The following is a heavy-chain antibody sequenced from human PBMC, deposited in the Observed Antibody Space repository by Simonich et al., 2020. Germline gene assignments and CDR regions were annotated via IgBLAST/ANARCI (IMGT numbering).Heavy chain of an antibody. CDR3: ARVVRGSGSYYNYYYYYMDV. Sequence: QVQLVQSGAEVKKPGDSVKVSCKASGYTFTGYYMHWGRQAPGQGVGVMGRINPNRGGKNYAQKVQGKVTMARDTSISTAYMELSRLRSDDTAVYYCARVVRGSGSYYNYYYYYMDVWGKGTTVTVSS. J-gene: IGHJ6*03. D-gene: IGHD3-10*01. CDR2: INPNRGGK. CDR1: GYTFTGYY. V-gene: IGHV1-2*06.